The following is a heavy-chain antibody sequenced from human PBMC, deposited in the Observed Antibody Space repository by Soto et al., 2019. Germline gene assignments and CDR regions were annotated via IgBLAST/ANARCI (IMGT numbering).Heavy chain of an antibody. CDR2: IMPVFHTT. D-gene: IGHD6-25*01. V-gene: IGHV1-69*01. CDR3: ATATISPVSATLYHYGMDV. J-gene: IGHJ6*02. Sequence: QVQLVQSGAEVKKPGSSVKVSCQASGGTFNNFAFNWVRHAPGQGLEWLGGIMPVFHTTNIAQTFQDRITVNADEFTTTVYMEMTSLRYDDTAVYYCATATISPVSATLYHYGMDVWGQGTTVTVSS. CDR1: GGTFNNFA.